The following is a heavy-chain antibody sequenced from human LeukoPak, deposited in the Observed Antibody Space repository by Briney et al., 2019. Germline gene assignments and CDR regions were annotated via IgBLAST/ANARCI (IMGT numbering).Heavy chain of an antibody. CDR3: ARGAYSTYCSSTSCYDYYYYGMDV. Sequence: PSETLSLTCTVSGGSISSYYWSWIRQPAGKGLEWIGRIYTSGSTNYNPSLKSRVTMSVDTSKNQFSLKLSSVTAADTAVYYCARGAYSTYCSSTSCYDYYYYGMDVWGQGTTVTVSS. D-gene: IGHD2-2*01. V-gene: IGHV4-4*07. CDR1: GGSISSYY. J-gene: IGHJ6*02. CDR2: IYTSGST.